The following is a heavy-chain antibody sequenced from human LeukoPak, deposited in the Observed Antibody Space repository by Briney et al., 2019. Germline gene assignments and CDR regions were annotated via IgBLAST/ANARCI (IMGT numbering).Heavy chain of an antibody. CDR2: IYTSRST. V-gene: IGHV4-4*07. J-gene: IGHJ5*02. D-gene: IGHD6-13*01. CDR1: GGSISSYY. Sequence: SETLSLTCTVSGGSISSYYWSWIRQPAGKGLEWIGRIYTSRSTNYNPSLKSRVTMSVDTSKNQFSLKLSSVTAADTAVYYCARTDSSSWYSEWFDPWGQGALVTVSS. CDR3: ARTDSSSWYSEWFDP.